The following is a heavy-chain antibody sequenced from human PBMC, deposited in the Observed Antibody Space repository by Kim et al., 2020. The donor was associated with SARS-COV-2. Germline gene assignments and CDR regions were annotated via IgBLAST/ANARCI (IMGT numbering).Heavy chain of an antibody. CDR3: AKDIITMVRGVIPTFYY. D-gene: IGHD3-10*01. CDR1: GFTFSSYG. Sequence: GGSLRLSCAASGFTFSSYGMHWVRQAPGKGLEWVAVISYDGSNKYYADSVKGRFTISRDNSKNTLYLQMNSLRAEDTAVYYCAKDIITMVRGVIPTFYY. V-gene: IGHV3-30*18. J-gene: IGHJ6*01. CDR2: ISYDGSNK.